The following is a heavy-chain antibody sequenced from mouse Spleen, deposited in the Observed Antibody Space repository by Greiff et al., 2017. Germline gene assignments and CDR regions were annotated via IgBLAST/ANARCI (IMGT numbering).Heavy chain of an antibody. CDR1: GYTFTSYW. CDR3: ARWGYDYDVGAWFAY. D-gene: IGHD2-4*01. CDR2: IHPNSGST. J-gene: IGHJ3*01. Sequence: QVQLQQPGAELVKPGASVKLSCKASGYTFTSYWMHWVKQRPGLGLEWIGMIHPNSGSTNYNEKFKSKATLTVDKSSSTAYMQLSSLTSEDSAVYYCARWGYDYDVGAWFAYWGQGTLVTVSA. V-gene: IGHV1-64*01.